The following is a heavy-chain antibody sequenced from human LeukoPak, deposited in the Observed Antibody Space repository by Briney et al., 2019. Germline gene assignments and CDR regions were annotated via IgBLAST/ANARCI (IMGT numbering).Heavy chain of an antibody. D-gene: IGHD6-19*01. V-gene: IGHV4-39*01. CDR3: FSRGWYADSLDY. CDR2: IYYSGST. Sequence: SETLSLTCTVSGGSISSSSYYWGWIRQPPGKGLEWIGSIYYSGSTYYNPSLKSRVTISVDTSKNQFSLKLSSVTAADTAVYYCFSRGWYADSLDYWGQGTLATVSS. CDR1: GGSISSSSYY. J-gene: IGHJ4*02.